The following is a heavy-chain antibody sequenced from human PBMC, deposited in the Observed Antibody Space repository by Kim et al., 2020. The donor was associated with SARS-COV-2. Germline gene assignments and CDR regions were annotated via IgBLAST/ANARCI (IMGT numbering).Heavy chain of an antibody. V-gene: IGHV4-4*02. Sequence: SETVSLTCAVSGGSISSSNWWSWVRQPPGKGLEWIGEIYHSGSTNYNPSLKSRVTISVDKSKNQFSLKLSSVTAADTAVYYCARDLRSYDILTGYYGARGYYYGMDVWGQGTTVTVSS. CDR2: IYHSGST. J-gene: IGHJ6*02. CDR1: GGSISSSNW. CDR3: ARDLRSYDILTGYYGARGYYYGMDV. D-gene: IGHD3-9*01.